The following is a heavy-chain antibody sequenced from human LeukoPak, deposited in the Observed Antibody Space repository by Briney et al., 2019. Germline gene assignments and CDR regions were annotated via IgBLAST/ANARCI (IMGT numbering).Heavy chain of an antibody. CDR3: ARIAERHLNYYFDY. CDR1: GGTFSSYA. J-gene: IGHJ4*02. D-gene: IGHD1-26*01. Sequence: ASVKVSCKASGGTFSSYAISWVRQAPGQGLEWMGRIIPILGIANYAQKFQGRVTITADKSTSTAYMELSSLRSEDTAVYYCARIAERHLNYYFDYWGQGTLVTVSS. V-gene: IGHV1-69*04. CDR2: IIPILGIA.